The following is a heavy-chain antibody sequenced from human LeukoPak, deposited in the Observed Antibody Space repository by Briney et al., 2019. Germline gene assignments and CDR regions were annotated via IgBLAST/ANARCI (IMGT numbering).Heavy chain of an antibody. J-gene: IGHJ6*03. Sequence: GGSLRLSCAASGFTFSSYGMHWVRQAPGKGLEWVAFIRYDGSNKYYADSVKGRFTISRDNSKNTLYLQMNSLRAEDTAVYYCARESTTMVRGVIINYYYYMDVWGKGTTVTVSS. D-gene: IGHD3-10*01. V-gene: IGHV3-30*02. CDR2: IRYDGSNK. CDR1: GFTFSSYG. CDR3: ARESTTMVRGVIINYYYYMDV.